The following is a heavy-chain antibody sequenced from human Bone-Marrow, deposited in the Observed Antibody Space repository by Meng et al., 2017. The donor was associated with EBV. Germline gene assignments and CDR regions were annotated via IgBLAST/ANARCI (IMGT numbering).Heavy chain of an antibody. CDR2: ISSSSSYI. CDR1: GVTFSSYS. Sequence: EVQLVESGGGLVKPGGSLRLSCAASGVTFSSYSMNWDRQAPGKGLEWVSSISSSSSYIYYADSMKGRFTISRDNAKNSLFLQMNSLRAEDTAVYYCARIGGGYCSGGSCYSQGHLDYWGQGTLVTVSS. V-gene: IGHV3-21*01. CDR3: ARIGGGYCSGGSCYSQGHLDY. D-gene: IGHD2-15*01. J-gene: IGHJ4*02.